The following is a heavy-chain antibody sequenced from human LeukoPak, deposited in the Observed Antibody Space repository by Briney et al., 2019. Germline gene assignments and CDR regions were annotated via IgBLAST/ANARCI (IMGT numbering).Heavy chain of an antibody. CDR1: GYTFTSYG. J-gene: IGHJ5*02. CDR3: ARDLLYCSGGSCYHWFDP. D-gene: IGHD2-15*01. CDR2: ISAYNGNT. Sequence: ASVKVSCKASGYTFTSYGISWVRQAPGQGLEWMGWISAYNGNTNYAQKLQGRVTMTTDTSTSTAYMELRSLRSEDTAVYYCARDLLYCSGGSCYHWFDPWGQGTLVTVSS. V-gene: IGHV1-18*01.